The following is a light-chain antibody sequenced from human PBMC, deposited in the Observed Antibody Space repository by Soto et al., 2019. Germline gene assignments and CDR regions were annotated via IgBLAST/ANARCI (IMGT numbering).Light chain of an antibody. V-gene: IGKV1-5*03. CDR3: QQYHDYWT. CDR2: KAS. J-gene: IGKJ1*01. Sequence: DIQMTQSPSTLSASVGDRVTIACRASQRISSRLAWYQQKPGKAPKLLIYKASSLESGVPSRFSGSGSGTEFTLTISSLQPDEFATYYCQQYHDYWTFGQGTKVEIK. CDR1: QRISSR.